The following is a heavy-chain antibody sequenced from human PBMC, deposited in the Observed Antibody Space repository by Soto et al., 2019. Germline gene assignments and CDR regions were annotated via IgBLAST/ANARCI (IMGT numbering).Heavy chain of an antibody. Sequence: ASVKVSCKASGYTFTGYYMHWVRQAPGQGLEWMGWINPNSGGTNYAQKFQGRVTMTRDTSISTAYMELSRLRSDDTAVYYCASRPGYSYGENWFDPWGQGTLVTVSS. D-gene: IGHD5-18*01. V-gene: IGHV1-2*02. J-gene: IGHJ5*02. CDR1: GYTFTGYY. CDR3: ASRPGYSYGENWFDP. CDR2: INPNSGGT.